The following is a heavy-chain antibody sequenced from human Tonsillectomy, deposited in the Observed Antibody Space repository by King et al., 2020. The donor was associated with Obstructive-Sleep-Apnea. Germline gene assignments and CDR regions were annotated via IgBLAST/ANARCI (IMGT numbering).Heavy chain of an antibody. CDR3: ARPADVDTAMGPFDY. J-gene: IGHJ4*02. Sequence: QLQESGPGLVKPSETLSLTCTVSGGSISNYYWSWIRQPPGKGLEWIAYIYYSGSTYYNPSLKSRVSISVDTSKNQFSLTLSSVTAADTAGYYCARPADVDTAMGPFDYWGQGTLVTVSS. CDR2: IYYSGST. CDR1: GGSISNYY. V-gene: IGHV4-59*08. D-gene: IGHD5-18*01.